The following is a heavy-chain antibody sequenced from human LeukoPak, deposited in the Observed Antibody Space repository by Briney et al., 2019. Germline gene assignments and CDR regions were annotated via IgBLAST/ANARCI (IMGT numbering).Heavy chain of an antibody. V-gene: IGHV3-21*01. CDR2: ITSSSSYI. Sequence: AGGSLRLSCVGFGFTFSNYNLNWVRQAPGKGLEWVSSITSSSSYIYYADSVKGRFTISRDNAKNSLFLQMNSLRAEDTAVYYCVGGDYWGQGTLVTVSS. CDR3: VGGDY. CDR1: GFTFSNYN. J-gene: IGHJ4*02.